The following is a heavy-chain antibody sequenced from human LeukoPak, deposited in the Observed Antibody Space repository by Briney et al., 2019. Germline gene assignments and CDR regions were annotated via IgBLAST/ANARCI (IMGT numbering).Heavy chain of an antibody. CDR3: ARDPIVVVPVPYGMDV. CDR2: ISAYNGNT. D-gene: IGHD2-2*01. V-gene: IGHV1-18*01. CDR1: GYTFTSYG. J-gene: IGHJ6*02. Sequence: GASVKVSCKASGYTFTSYGISWVRQAPGQGLEWMGWISAYNGNTNYAQKFQGRVTMTTDTSTSTAYMELRSLRSDDTAVYYCARDPIVVVPVPYGMDVWGQGTTVTVSS.